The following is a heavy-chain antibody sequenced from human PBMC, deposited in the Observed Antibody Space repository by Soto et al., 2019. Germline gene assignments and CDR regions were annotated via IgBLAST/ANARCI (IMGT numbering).Heavy chain of an antibody. CDR1: GYTFTSYY. CDR3: AREGYCSSTSCHLREYYYYGMDV. CDR2: INPSGGST. V-gene: IGHV1-46*01. D-gene: IGHD2-2*01. Sequence: EASVKVSCKASGYTFTSYYMDWVRQAPGQGLEWMGIINPSGGSTSYAQKFQGRVTMTRDTSTSTVYMELSSLRSEDTAVYYCAREGYCSSTSCHLREYYYYGMDVWGQGTTVTVSS. J-gene: IGHJ6*02.